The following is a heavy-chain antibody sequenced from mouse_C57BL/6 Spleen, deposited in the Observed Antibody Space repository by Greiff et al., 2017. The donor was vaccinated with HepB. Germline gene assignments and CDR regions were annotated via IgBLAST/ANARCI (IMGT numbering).Heavy chain of an antibody. V-gene: IGHV1-55*01. CDR3: ASGPSTIGLAY. CDR1: GYTFTSYW. Sequence: QVQLKQPGAELVKPGASVKMSCKASGYTFTSYWITWVKQRPGQGLEWIGDIYPGSGSTNYNEKFKSKATLTVDTSSSTAYMQLSSLTSEDSAVYYCASGPSTIGLAYWGQGTLVTVSA. CDR2: IYPGSGST. J-gene: IGHJ3*01. D-gene: IGHD2-14*01.